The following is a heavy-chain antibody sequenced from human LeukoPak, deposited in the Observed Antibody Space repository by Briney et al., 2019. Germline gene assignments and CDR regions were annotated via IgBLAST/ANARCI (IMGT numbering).Heavy chain of an antibody. J-gene: IGHJ4*02. V-gene: IGHV4-39*01. Sequence: SETLSLTCTVSGGSISSSSYYWGWIRQPPGKGLEWIGSIYYSGSTYYNPSLKGRVTISVDTSKNQFSLKLSSVTAADTAVYYCATPRPDSSSVYYFDYWGQGTLVTVSS. CDR3: ATPRPDSSSVYYFDY. CDR2: IYYSGST. D-gene: IGHD6-13*01. CDR1: GGSISSSSYY.